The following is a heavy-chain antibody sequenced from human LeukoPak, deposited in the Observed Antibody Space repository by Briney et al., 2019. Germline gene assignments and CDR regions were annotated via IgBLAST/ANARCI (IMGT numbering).Heavy chain of an antibody. Sequence: PGGSLRLSCAASGFTFSDYYMSWIRQAPGKGLEWVGFIRSKSYGATTEYAASVKGRFTISRDDSNSIAYLQMNSLKTEDTAMYFCTRGGYPDPNFDYYYGMDVWGQGTTVTVSS. V-gene: IGHV3-49*03. CDR2: IRSKSYGATT. J-gene: IGHJ6*02. D-gene: IGHD1-1*01. CDR1: GFTFSDYY. CDR3: TRGGYPDPNFDYYYGMDV.